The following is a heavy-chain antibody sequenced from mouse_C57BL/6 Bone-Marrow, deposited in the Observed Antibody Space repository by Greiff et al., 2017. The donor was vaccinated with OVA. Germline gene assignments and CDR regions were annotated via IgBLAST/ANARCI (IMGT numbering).Heavy chain of an antibody. CDR2: IYPRSGNT. CDR3: AREGSYYGNGGCAY. CDR1: GYTFTSYG. V-gene: IGHV1-81*01. Sequence: QVQLQQSGAELARPGASVKLSCKASGYTFTSYGISWVKQSTGQGLEWIGEIYPRSGNTYYNEKFKGKATLTADKSSSTAYRELRSLTSEDSAVYFCAREGSYYGNGGCAYWGQGTLVTVSA. D-gene: IGHD2-10*01. J-gene: IGHJ3*01.